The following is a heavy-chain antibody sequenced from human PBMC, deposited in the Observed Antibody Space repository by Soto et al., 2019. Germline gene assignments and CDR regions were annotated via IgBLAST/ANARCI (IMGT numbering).Heavy chain of an antibody. V-gene: IGHV4-4*02. CDR1: VCSVSSSYR. Sequence: ESLSLTCAVSVCSVSSSYRRCGGRQAPGKGREWIGEIYHSGSTNYNPSLKSRVTISVDKSKNQFSLKLSSVTAADTAVYYCARRQQLGGSNWFDPWGQGTLVTVSS. CDR2: IYHSGST. D-gene: IGHD6-13*01. CDR3: ARRQQLGGSNWFDP. J-gene: IGHJ5*02.